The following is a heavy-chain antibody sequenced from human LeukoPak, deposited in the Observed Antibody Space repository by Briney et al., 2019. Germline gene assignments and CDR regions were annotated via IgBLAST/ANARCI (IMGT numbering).Heavy chain of an antibody. V-gene: IGHV3-7*01. CDR2: IKQDASEK. D-gene: IGHD6-13*01. CDR1: GFTLSSCW. J-gene: IGHJ4*02. CDR3: ARFHSSRSWELY. Sequence: GGSLRLSCAASGFTLSSCWMSWVRQAPGKGLEWVANIKQDASEKNYLDSVKGRFTISRDNAKNSLYLQMNSLRVEDTAVYYCARFHSSRSWELYWGQGTLVIVSS.